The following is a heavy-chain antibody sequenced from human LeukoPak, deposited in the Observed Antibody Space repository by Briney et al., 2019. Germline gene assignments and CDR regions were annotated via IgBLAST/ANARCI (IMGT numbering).Heavy chain of an antibody. CDR3: ARVIRAAPGKGYFGY. D-gene: IGHD6-13*01. J-gene: IGHJ4*02. CDR2: ISSSSSYI. CDR1: GFTFSSNS. Sequence: GGSLRLSCAASGFTFSSNSMNWVRQAPGEGLEWVSSISSSSSYIYYADSVKGRFTISRDNAKNSLYLQMNSRRAEDTAVYYCARVIRAAPGKGYFGYWGQGTLVTVSS. V-gene: IGHV3-21*01.